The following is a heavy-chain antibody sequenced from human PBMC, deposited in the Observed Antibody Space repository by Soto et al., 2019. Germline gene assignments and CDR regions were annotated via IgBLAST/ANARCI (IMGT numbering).Heavy chain of an antibody. CDR2: INAGNGNT. Sequence: QVQLVQSGAEEKKPGASVKVSCKASGYTFTSYAMHWVRQAPGQRLEWMGWINAGNGNTKYSQKFQGRVTIIRDTSASTAYYEFRSLKCEDTAVYYCARDILFDYWGQGTLVTVSS. CDR3: ARDILFDY. J-gene: IGHJ4*02. V-gene: IGHV1-3*05. CDR1: GYTFTSYA.